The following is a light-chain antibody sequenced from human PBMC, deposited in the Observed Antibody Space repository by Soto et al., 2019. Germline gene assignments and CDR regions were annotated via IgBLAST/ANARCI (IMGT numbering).Light chain of an antibody. J-gene: IGLJ1*01. V-gene: IGLV2-23*01. CDR3: CSYAGSNTYV. CDR2: EGS. Sequence: QSALTQPASVSGSPGQSITISCTGTSSDVGSYNLVSWYQQHPDKAPKLMISEGSKGPSGVSNRFSGSKSGNTASLTISGLQAEDEADYYCCSYAGSNTYVFGTGTKVTVL. CDR1: SSDVGSYNL.